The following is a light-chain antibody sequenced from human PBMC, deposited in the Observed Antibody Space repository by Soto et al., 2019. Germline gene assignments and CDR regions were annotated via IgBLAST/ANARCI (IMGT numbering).Light chain of an antibody. CDR1: QSVTSN. CDR3: QWYYSSPYT. Sequence: DIQMTQSPSSLSASIGDRVTITCRASQSVTSNLNWYQQKFGETPKLLMYAASNLQGGVPSRFSGSRSGTAFTLTIISLQPEDFATYYCQWYYSSPYTFGQGTKLEV. CDR2: AAS. J-gene: IGKJ2*01. V-gene: IGKV1-39*01.